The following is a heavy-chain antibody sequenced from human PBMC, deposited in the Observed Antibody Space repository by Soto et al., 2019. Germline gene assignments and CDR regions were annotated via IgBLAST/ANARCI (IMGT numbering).Heavy chain of an antibody. Sequence: ASVKVSCKASGYTFTGYYMHWVRQAPGQGLEWMGWINPNSGGTNYAQKFQGRVTMTRDTSISTAYMELSRLRSDDTAVYYCARTPYCTNGVFYTGWFDPWGQGTLVTVSS. CDR2: INPNSGGT. CDR3: ARTPYCTNGVFYTGWFDP. J-gene: IGHJ5*02. CDR1: GYTFTGYY. D-gene: IGHD2-8*01. V-gene: IGHV1-2*02.